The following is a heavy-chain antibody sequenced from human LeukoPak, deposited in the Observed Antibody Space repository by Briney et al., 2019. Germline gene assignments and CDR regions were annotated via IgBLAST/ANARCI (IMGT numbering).Heavy chain of an antibody. CDR2: IKHDGSEK. J-gene: IGHJ4*02. CDR1: GFTFSSYW. V-gene: IGHV3-7*01. Sequence: GGSLRLSCTASGFTFSSYWMNWVRQAPGKGLEWVANIKHDGSEKYHVDSVKGRFTISRDDAKNSLYLQMNSLRAEDTAVYYCARALDSLYSSGWPSAGYWGQGTLVTVSS. D-gene: IGHD6-19*01. CDR3: ARALDSLYSSGWPSAGY.